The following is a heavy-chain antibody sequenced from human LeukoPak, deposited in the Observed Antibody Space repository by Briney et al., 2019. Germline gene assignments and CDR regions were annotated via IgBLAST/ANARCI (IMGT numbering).Heavy chain of an antibody. V-gene: IGHV3-7*01. CDR2: IKHDESEK. J-gene: IGHJ4*02. CDR1: GFSFNSDW. D-gene: IGHD3-16*01. CDR3: TRRLDD. Sequence: GGSLRLSCAASGFSFNSDWMDWVRQAPGKGLEWVANIKHDESEKYYLDSVKGRFTISRDNAQNSLYLQMNGLRVEGTAVYYCTRRLDDWGQGTLVTVSS.